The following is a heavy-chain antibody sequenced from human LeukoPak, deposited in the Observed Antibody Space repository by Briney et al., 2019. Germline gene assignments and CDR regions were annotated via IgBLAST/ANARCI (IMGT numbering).Heavy chain of an antibody. Sequence: GSLRLSCAASGFIFSNYNMNWVRQAPGKGLEWVSFISSSGSYIYFADSVNGRFTISRDNAKNSLFLQMNSLRAEDTGLYYCARATTAKGGSEGYWGRGTLVTVSS. J-gene: IGHJ4*02. CDR2: ISSSGSYI. CDR3: ARATTAKGGSEGY. CDR1: GFIFSNYN. V-gene: IGHV3-21*01. D-gene: IGHD4-11*01.